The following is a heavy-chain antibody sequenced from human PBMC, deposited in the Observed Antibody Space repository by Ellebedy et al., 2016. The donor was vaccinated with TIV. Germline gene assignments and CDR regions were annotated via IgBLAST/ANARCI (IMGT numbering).Heavy chain of an antibody. V-gene: IGHV3-21*01. J-gene: IGHJ4*02. CDR1: RFTSNFSSYR. CDR2: ITSSSSHI. D-gene: IGHD3-10*01. Sequence: GGSLRLSCAASRFTSNFSSYRLTWVRQAPGTGLEWVSSITSSSSHIYYADSVKGRFTTSRDNAKNSLYLQMNSLRAEDTAVYYCARLADLWFGDLFDWGQGTLVTVSS. CDR3: ARLADLWFGDLFD.